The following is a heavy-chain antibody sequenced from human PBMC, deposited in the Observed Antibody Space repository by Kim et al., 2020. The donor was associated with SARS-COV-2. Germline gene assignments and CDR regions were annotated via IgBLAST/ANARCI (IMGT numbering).Heavy chain of an antibody. V-gene: IGHV5-51*01. CDR3: ARHFGGRDGYNSYYYYGMDV. CDR2: IYPGDSDT. J-gene: IGHJ6*02. Sequence: GESLKISCKGSGYSFTSYWIGWVRQMPGKGLEWMGIIYPGDSDTRYSPSFQGQVTISADKSISTAYLQWSSLKASDTAMYYCARHFGGRDGYNSYYYYGMDVWGQGTTVTVSS. D-gene: IGHD3-16*01. CDR1: GYSFTSYW.